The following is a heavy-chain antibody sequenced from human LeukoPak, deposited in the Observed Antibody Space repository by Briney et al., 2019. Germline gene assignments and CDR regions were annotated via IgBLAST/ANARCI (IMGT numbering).Heavy chain of an antibody. CDR3: ARVVPAAIMAGGTHAFDI. Sequence: PSETLSLTCTVSGGSISSYYWSWIRQPPGKGLEWIGYIYYSGSTNYNPSLKSRVTISVDTSKNQFSLKLSSVTAADTAVYYCARVVPAAIMAGGTHAFDIWGQGTMVTVSS. CDR2: IYYSGST. J-gene: IGHJ3*02. V-gene: IGHV4-59*01. D-gene: IGHD2-2*01. CDR1: GGSISSYY.